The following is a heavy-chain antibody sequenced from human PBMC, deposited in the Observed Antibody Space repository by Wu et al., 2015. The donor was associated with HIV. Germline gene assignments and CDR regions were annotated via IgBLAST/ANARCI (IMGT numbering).Heavy chain of an antibody. D-gene: IGHD1-26*01. CDR1: KYTFSGFY. J-gene: IGHJ3*02. V-gene: IGHV1-2*02. CDR3: AREKWELPPHI. Sequence: QVQLVQSGAAVKKPGASVKVSCKASKYTFSGFYMHWVRQAPGQGLEWMGWINLDSGGSNHEPKFQGRVTMTRDTSISTAYMELRSLRPDDTAVYFCAREKWELPPHIWGQGTMVTVSS. CDR2: INLDSGGS.